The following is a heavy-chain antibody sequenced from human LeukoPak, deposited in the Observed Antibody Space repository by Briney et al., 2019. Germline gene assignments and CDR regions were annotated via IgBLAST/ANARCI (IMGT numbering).Heavy chain of an antibody. CDR1: GGTFSSYA. CDR3: ATRHFEYSSSPEGLAGWFDP. V-gene: IGHV1-69*05. D-gene: IGHD6-6*01. Sequence: SVKVSCKASGGTFSSYAISWVRQAPGQGLEWMGGIIPIFGTANYAQKFQGRVTITTDESTSTAYMELSSLRSEDTAVYYCATRHFEYSSSPEGLAGWFDPWGQGTLVTVSS. CDR2: IIPIFGTA. J-gene: IGHJ5*02.